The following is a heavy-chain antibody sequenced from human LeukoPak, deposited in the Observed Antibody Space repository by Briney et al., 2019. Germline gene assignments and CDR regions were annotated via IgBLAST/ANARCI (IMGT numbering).Heavy chain of an antibody. V-gene: IGHV3-23*01. D-gene: IGHD5-12*01. CDR1: GFTFSSYA. J-gene: IGHJ4*02. Sequence: GGSLRLSCAASGFTFSSYAMSWVRQAPGKGLEWVSGVSGSGGSTYYADSVKGRFTISRDNSKNTLYLQMNSLRAEDTAVYYCAKDLDIVATITRNWGQGTLVTVSS. CDR3: AKDLDIVATITRN. CDR2: VSGSGGST.